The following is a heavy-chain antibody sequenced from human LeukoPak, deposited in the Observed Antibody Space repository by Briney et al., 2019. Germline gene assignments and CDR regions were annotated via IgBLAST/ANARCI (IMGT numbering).Heavy chain of an antibody. Sequence: GGSLRLSCGASGLTFSTYSMNWVRQAPGKGLEWVSYIRSDSGTIYYADSVKGRFTISRDNAKKSLYLQMSSLRAEDTAVYYCARAAQPGFDPWGQGTLVTVSS. V-gene: IGHV3-48*01. D-gene: IGHD1-14*01. CDR2: IRSDSGTI. CDR3: ARAAQPGFDP. J-gene: IGHJ5*02. CDR1: GLTFSTYS.